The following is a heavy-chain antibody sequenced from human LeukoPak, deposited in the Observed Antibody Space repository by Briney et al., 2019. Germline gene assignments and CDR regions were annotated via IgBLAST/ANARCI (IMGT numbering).Heavy chain of an antibody. J-gene: IGHJ4*02. CDR3: AKYDMVRGVNVDY. D-gene: IGHD3-10*01. Sequence: GVSLRLSCAVSGFTFSSYAMSCVRQSRGKGLEWVSAICGRCGSTYYADSVKGRFSISRDNSKNTLYVQMNSLRAEDTAVYYCAKYDMVRGVNVDYWGQGTLVTVSP. CDR1: GFTFSSYA. V-gene: IGHV3-23*01. CDR2: ICGRCGST.